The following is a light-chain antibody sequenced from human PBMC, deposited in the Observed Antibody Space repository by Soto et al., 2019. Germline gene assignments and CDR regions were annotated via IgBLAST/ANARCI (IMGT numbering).Light chain of an antibody. J-gene: IGKJ5*01. V-gene: IGKV1-27*01. CDR1: QGIGNY. CDR3: QVYNNGPPG. CDR2: GAS. Sequence: DIQMTQSPSTLPASVGDRVTITCRASQGIGNYLAWYQHKPGKVPKLLIYGASTLQSRVPSRFSGGGSGTEFTLTISGLQIEDHATYYCQVYNNGPPGFGQGTRLEIK.